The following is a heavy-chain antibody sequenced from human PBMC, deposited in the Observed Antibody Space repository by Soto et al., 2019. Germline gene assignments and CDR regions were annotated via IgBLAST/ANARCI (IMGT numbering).Heavy chain of an antibody. V-gene: IGHV3-23*01. D-gene: IGHD3-22*01. Sequence: PGESLKISCAASGFTFSSYAMSWVRQAPGKGLEWVSAISGSGGSTYYADSVKGRFTISRDNSKNTLYLQMNSLRAEDTAVYYCAKDISIVAVFDYWGQGTLVTVSS. CDR3: AKDISIVAVFDY. J-gene: IGHJ4*02. CDR2: ISGSGGST. CDR1: GFTFSSYA.